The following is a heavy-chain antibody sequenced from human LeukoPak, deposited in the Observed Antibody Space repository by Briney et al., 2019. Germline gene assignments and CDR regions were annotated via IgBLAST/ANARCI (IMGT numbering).Heavy chain of an antibody. CDR1: GFTLRNYW. V-gene: IGHV3-74*01. Sequence: GGSLRLSCAASGFTLRNYWMHWVRQTPRKGLLWVSRINGDGTSATYAGSVKGRFTISRDNAKNTLYLQMNSLRAEDTAVYYCARVAYCGGDCYSLDYYYMDVWGKGTTVTVSS. J-gene: IGHJ6*03. CDR3: ARVAYCGGDCYSLDYYYMDV. D-gene: IGHD2-21*02. CDR2: INGDGTSA.